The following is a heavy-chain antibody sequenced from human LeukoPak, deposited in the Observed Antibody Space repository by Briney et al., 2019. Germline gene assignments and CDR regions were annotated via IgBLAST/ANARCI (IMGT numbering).Heavy chain of an antibody. V-gene: IGHV3-33*01. CDR3: ARARGVSTGYRPIDY. J-gene: IGHJ4*02. D-gene: IGHD3-22*01. Sequence: GGSLRLSCAASGFTFSTSGMHWVRQAPSKGLEWVAVIWYDGSNKHHAESVKGRFSISRDNSKSTLYLQMNSLRAEDTAVYYCARARGVSTGYRPIDYWGQGTLVTVSS. CDR1: GFTFSTSG. CDR2: IWYDGSNK.